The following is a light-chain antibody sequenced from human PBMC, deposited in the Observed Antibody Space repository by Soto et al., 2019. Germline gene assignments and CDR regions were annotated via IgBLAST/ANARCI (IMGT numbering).Light chain of an antibody. CDR1: QSLSSS. CDR2: GAS. J-gene: IGKJ5*01. V-gene: IGKV3-15*01. CDR3: QQYKNWPPIT. Sequence: EIVMTQSPATLSVSPVEGSTLSFRASQSLSSSLAWYQHTPGQAPRLLIYGASTRATGIPARFSGSGSWTEFSLTISSLQSEDFSVYYCQQYKNWPPITFGQGKQLEIK.